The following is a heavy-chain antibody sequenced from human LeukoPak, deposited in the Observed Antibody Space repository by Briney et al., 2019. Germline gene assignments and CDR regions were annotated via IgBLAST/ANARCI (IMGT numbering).Heavy chain of an antibody. J-gene: IGHJ4*02. Sequence: SETLSLTCTVSGGSMTTHHWNWIRQTPGKGLEWIGYVFASGRTKVNPSLTSRVTLSTDTSKNQLSLRLSSVTAADTAVYYCTTIKRGDIFGYFDFWGQGILVTVSS. CDR3: TTIKRGDIFGYFDF. V-gene: IGHV4-59*11. D-gene: IGHD5-18*01. CDR2: VFASGRT. CDR1: GGSMTTHH.